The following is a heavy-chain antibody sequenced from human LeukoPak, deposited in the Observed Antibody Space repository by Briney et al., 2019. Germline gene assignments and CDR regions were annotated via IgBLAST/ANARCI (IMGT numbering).Heavy chain of an antibody. J-gene: IGHJ4*02. CDR1: GGSISSYL. Sequence: SETLSLICTVSGGSISSYLWNWIRQPPGKGLEWIGYTHYSGSTNYNPSLESRVTMSLDTSKNQFSLKLSSVTAADTAVYYCARGFRGYSGYDWYFDYWGQGILVTVSS. V-gene: IGHV4-59*01. CDR2: THYSGST. D-gene: IGHD5-12*01. CDR3: ARGFRGYSGYDWYFDY.